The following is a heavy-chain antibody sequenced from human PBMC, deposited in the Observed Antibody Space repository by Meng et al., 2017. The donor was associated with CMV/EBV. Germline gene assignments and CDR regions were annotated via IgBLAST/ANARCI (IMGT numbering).Heavy chain of an antibody. CDR2: IYDSGST. Sequence: SETLSLTCTVSGGSVSSGSYYWSWIRQPPGKGLEWVGYIYDSGSTNYNPSLKSRVTISVDTSKNQFSLKLSSVTAADTAVYYCARSGIVGATVGAFDIWGQGTMVTVSS. V-gene: IGHV4-61*01. D-gene: IGHD1-26*01. J-gene: IGHJ3*02. CDR3: ARSGIVGATVGAFDI. CDR1: GGSVSSGSYY.